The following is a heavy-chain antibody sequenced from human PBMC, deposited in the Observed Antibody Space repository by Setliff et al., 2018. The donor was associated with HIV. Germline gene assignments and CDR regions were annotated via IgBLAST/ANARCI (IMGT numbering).Heavy chain of an antibody. CDR2: IRYDGSNK. J-gene: IGHJ4*02. D-gene: IGHD4-4*01. CDR1: GFTFSAYS. V-gene: IGHV3-30*02. CDR3: ARDTELAYVDY. Sequence: HPGGSLRLSCTGSGFTFSAYSMNWVRQAPGKGLEWVAFIRYDGSNKYYADSVKGRFTISRDNAKNSLYLQMNSLRAEDTAVYYCARDTELAYVDYWGQGTLVTVSS.